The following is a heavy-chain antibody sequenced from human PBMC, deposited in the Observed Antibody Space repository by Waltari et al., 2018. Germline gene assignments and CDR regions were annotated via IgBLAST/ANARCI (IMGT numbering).Heavy chain of an antibody. J-gene: IGHJ4*02. CDR3: ISSGSFLYYFDY. Sequence: EVQLVESGGGLVQPGGSLKVSCAASGFTFSGPPVHWVRQASGKGLEWVGHIKSKANNYATEYTASMQGRFSISRDDSKNMAYLQMHSLKTEDTAVYYCISSGSFLYYFDYWGQGTLVTVSS. V-gene: IGHV3-73*02. CDR2: IKSKANNYAT. CDR1: GFTFSGPP. D-gene: IGHD1-26*01.